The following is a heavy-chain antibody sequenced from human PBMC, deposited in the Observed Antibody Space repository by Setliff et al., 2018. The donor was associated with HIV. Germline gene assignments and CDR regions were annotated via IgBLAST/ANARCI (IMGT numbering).Heavy chain of an antibody. CDR1: GGPITSPNW. J-gene: IGHJ4*02. CDR3: ATLAAAGESYDY. D-gene: IGHD6-13*01. V-gene: IGHV4-4*02. Sequence: SETLSLTCTVSGGPITSPNWWSWVRQPPGKGLEWIGEIFHGGNTNYSPSLESRVTLSVDKSKNQFSLRLSSVTAADTAVYYCATLAAAGESYDYWGQGSLVTVSS. CDR2: IFHGGNT.